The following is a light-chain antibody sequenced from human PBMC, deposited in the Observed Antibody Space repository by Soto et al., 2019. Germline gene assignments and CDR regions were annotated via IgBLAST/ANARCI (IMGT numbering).Light chain of an antibody. CDR2: GAS. CDR3: QQYGSSPWT. CDR1: QSVSSSS. J-gene: IGKJ1*01. Sequence: IVLTQSPGTLSLSPGERATLSCRASQSVSSSSLACYQQKPGQAPRLLMYGASSRATGIPGRFSGSGSGTDFTLTISGLEPEDFGVYYWQQYGSSPWTFGRGTKVDIK. V-gene: IGKV3-20*01.